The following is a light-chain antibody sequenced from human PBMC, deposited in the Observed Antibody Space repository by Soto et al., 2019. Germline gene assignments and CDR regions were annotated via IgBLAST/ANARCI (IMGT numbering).Light chain of an antibody. CDR3: HQYNNWPRT. V-gene: IGKV3-15*01. J-gene: IGKJ1*01. CDR2: GAS. Sequence: EIVMTHAPATLSVSPGERATLSCRASQSVNSNLAWYQQKPGQAPRLLIYGASSRATGIPARFSGSGSGTEFTLSISSLQSEDFAVYYCHQYNNWPRTFGQGTKVDVK. CDR1: QSVNSN.